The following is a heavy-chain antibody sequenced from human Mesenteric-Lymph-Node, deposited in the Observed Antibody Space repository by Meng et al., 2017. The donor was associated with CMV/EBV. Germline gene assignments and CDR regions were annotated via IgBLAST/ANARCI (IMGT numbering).Heavy chain of an antibody. CDR1: GFTVSSKY. J-gene: IGHJ6*02. V-gene: IGHV3-53*05. CDR2: IYSGDNA. Sequence: GGSLRLSCAASGFTVSSKYMNWVRQSPEKGLEWVSVIYSGDNAYYADSVKGRFTISRDSSKNIVYLQMNSLRPEDTAVYYCAKAHRWGRDYYYYYGMDVWGQGTTVTVSS. CDR3: AKAHRWGRDYYYYYGMDV. D-gene: IGHD3-16*01.